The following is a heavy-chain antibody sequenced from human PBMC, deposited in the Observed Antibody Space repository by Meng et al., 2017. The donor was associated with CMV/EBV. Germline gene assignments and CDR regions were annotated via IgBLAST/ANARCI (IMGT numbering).Heavy chain of an antibody. CDR1: GFIFDDYA. D-gene: IGHD3-10*01. CDR2: ISWNSGSI. Sequence: SLKISCAASGFIFDDYAMHWVRQVPGKGLEWVSGISWNSGSIGYADSVKGRFTISRDNAKKYLYLQMNSLRAEDMALYYCVKGEDPLYSGSYFIDYWGQGTVVTVSS. CDR3: VKGEDPLYSGSYFIDY. J-gene: IGHJ4*02. V-gene: IGHV3-9*03.